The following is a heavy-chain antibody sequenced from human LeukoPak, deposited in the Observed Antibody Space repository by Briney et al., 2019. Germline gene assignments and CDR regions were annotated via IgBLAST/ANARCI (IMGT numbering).Heavy chain of an antibody. V-gene: IGHV3-30-3*01. J-gene: IGHJ4*02. CDR2: ISYDGSNK. CDR1: GFTFSSYA. Sequence: GGSLRLSCAASGFTFSSYAMHWVRQAPGKGLEWVAVISYDGSNKYYADSVKGRFTISRDNSKNTLYLQMNSLRAEDTAVYYCARSSPDQYYDFWSGPPYYFDYWGQGTLVTVSS. D-gene: IGHD3-3*01. CDR3: ARSSPDQYYDFWSGPPYYFDY.